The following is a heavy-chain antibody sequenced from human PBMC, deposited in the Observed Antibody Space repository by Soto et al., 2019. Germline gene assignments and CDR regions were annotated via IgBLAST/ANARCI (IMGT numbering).Heavy chain of an antibody. CDR2: ISWDGGST. CDR1: GFTFDDYT. CDR3: AKAGGSGSYPNYYYYYGMDF. Sequence: GALRLSCAASGFTFDDYTMHWVRQAPGKGLESVSLISWDGGSTYYADSVKGRFTISRDNSKNSLYLQMNSLRTEDTALYYCAKAGGSGSYPNYYYYYGMDFWGQGTTVTVSS. J-gene: IGHJ6*02. D-gene: IGHD3-10*01. V-gene: IGHV3-43*01.